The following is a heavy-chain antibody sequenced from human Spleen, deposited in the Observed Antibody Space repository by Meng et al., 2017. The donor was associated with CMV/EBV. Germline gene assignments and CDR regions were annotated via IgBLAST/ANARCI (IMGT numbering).Heavy chain of an antibody. CDR2: IWYDGSNK. V-gene: IGHV3-33*06. CDR1: GFTFSSYG. CDR3: AKDDRDFWSTYYYYGMDV. J-gene: IGHJ6*02. D-gene: IGHD3-3*01. Sequence: GESLKISCAASGFTFSSYGMHWVRQAPGKGLEWVAVIWYDGSNKYYADSVKGRFTISRDNSKNTLYLQMNSLRAEDTAVYYCAKDDRDFWSTYYYYGMDVWGQGTTVTVSS.